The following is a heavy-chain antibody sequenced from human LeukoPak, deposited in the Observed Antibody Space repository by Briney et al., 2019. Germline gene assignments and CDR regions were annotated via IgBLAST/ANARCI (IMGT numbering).Heavy chain of an antibody. Sequence: ASVKVSCKASGGTFSSYAISWVRQAPGQGLEWMGGIIPIFGTANYAQKFQGRVTITADESTSTAYMGLSSLRSEDTAVYYCAREAGAKIDYWGQGTLVTVSS. J-gene: IGHJ4*02. CDR1: GGTFSSYA. V-gene: IGHV1-69*13. CDR2: IIPIFGTA. CDR3: AREAGAKIDY. D-gene: IGHD1-26*01.